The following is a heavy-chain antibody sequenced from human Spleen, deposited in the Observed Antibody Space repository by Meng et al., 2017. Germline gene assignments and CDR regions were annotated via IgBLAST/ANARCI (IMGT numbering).Heavy chain of an antibody. J-gene: IGHJ2*01. CDR3: AKDRGSFSRERHYWYFDL. CDR1: GFTFRSSV. D-gene: IGHD3-10*01. V-gene: IGHV3-23*01. Sequence: EVQLSESGGGLVQPGGSLRLSCEASGFTFRSSVMSWVRQAPGKGLEWVSGISGSGASTYHTDSVKGRFTISRDNSKNTLYLQLNSLRVEDTAVYYCAKDRGSFSRERHYWYFDLWGRGTLVTVSS. CDR2: ISGSGAST.